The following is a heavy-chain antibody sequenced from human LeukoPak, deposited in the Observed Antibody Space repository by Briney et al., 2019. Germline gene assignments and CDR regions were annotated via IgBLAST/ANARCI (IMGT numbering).Heavy chain of an antibody. CDR3: ARVCGGDCQHSEY. CDR2: INPSGGST. Sequence: GASVKVSCKASGYTFSSYYMHWVRQAPGQGLEWMGIINPSGGSTSYAQKFQGRVTMIRATSTSTVYMELSSLRSEDTAVYYCARVCGGDCQHSEYWGQGTLVTVSS. V-gene: IGHV1-46*01. CDR1: GYTFSSYY. D-gene: IGHD2-21*02. J-gene: IGHJ4*02.